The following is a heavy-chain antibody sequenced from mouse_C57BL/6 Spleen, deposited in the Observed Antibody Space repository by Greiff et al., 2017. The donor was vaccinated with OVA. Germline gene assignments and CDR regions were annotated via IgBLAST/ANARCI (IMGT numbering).Heavy chain of an antibody. CDR3: TYSNYLYWYFDV. Sequence: EVQRVESGAELVRPGASVKLSCTASGFNIKDDYMHWVKQRPEQGLEWIGWIDPENGDTEYASKFQGKATITADTSSNTAYLQLSSLTSEDTAVYYCTYSNYLYWYFDVWGTGTTVTVSS. V-gene: IGHV14-4*01. CDR1: GFNIKDDY. D-gene: IGHD2-5*01. CDR2: IDPENGDT. J-gene: IGHJ1*03.